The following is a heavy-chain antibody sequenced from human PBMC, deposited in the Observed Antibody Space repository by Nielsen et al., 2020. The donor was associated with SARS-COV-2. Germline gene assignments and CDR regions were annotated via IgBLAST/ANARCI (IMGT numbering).Heavy chain of an antibody. CDR3: ARDHCSSTSCLYYYYGMDV. V-gene: IGHV1-8*01. Sequence: WVRQAPGQGLEWMGWMNPNSGNTGYAQKFQGRVTMIRNTSISTAYMELSSLRSEDTAVYYCARDHCSSTSCLYYYYGMDVWGQGTTVTVSS. J-gene: IGHJ6*02. CDR2: MNPNSGNT. D-gene: IGHD2-2*01.